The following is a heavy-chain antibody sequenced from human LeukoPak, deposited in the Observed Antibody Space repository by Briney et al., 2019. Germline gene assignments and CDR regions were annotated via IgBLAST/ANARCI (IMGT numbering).Heavy chain of an antibody. J-gene: IGHJ4*02. D-gene: IGHD1-1*01. CDR3: ARDLLAETGW. V-gene: IGHV3-74*01. CDR1: GFTLSSHR. CDR2: INTDGTIT. Sequence: PGGSLRLSCAPSGFTLSSHRMHWVRQAPGKGLVWVSRINTDGTITTYADSVKGRFTISRDNAKNTLYLQMNSLRAEDTAVYYCARDLLAETGWWGQGTLVTVSS.